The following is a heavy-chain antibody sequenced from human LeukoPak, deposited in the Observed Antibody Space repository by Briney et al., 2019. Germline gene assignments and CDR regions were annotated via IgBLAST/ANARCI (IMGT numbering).Heavy chain of an antibody. D-gene: IGHD3-9*01. CDR1: GFTFSSYA. V-gene: IGHV3-23*01. Sequence: GGSLRLSCAASGFTFSSYAMSWVRQAPGKGLEWVSSISRSDGSTYYADSVKGRFTISRDNSKNTLYLQMDSLRAEDTAVYYCAPRGSAGILTGYYDYWGQGTLVTVSS. CDR3: APRGSAGILTGYYDY. CDR2: ISRSDGST. J-gene: IGHJ4*02.